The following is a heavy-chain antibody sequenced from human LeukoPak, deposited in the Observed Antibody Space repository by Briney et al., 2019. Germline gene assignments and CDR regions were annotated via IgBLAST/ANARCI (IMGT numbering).Heavy chain of an antibody. CDR2: INSAGSST. V-gene: IGHV3-74*01. CDR1: GFTFSSYW. J-gene: IGHJ4*02. CDR3: TRMGDDFWSGYSIGEGDY. D-gene: IGHD3-3*01. Sequence: PGGSLRLSCAASGFTFSSYWMHWVRQAPGKGRVWVSRINSAGSSTNYADSVKGRFTISRDNAKNTLYLHMNSLRAEDTAVYYCTRMGDDFWSGYSIGEGDYWGQGTLVTVSS.